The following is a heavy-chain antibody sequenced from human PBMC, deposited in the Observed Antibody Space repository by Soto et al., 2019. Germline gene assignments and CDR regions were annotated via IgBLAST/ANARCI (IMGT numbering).Heavy chain of an antibody. CDR3: ARADPVDY. Sequence: QVQLQQWGAGLLKPSETLSLTCAAYGGSFSVYYWSWIRQPPGKGLEWIGEINHSGSTNYNPSLKSRVTISVDTSKNQFSLKLSSVTAADTAVYYCARADPVDYWGQGTLVTVSS. V-gene: IGHV4-34*01. J-gene: IGHJ4*02. CDR2: INHSGST. CDR1: GGSFSVYY.